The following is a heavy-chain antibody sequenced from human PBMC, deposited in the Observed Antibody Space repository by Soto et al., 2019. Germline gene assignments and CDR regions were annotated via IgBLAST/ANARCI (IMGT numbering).Heavy chain of an antibody. CDR3: ARTTVVTHDAFDI. CDR2: ISYDGSNK. V-gene: IGHV3-30-3*01. Sequence: GGSLRLSCAASGFTFSSYAMHWVRQAPGKGLEWVAVISYDGSNKYYADSVKGRFTISRDNSKNTLYLQMNSLRAEDTAVYYCARTTVVTHDAFDIGGQGTMVTVSS. D-gene: IGHD4-17*01. CDR1: GFTFSSYA. J-gene: IGHJ3*02.